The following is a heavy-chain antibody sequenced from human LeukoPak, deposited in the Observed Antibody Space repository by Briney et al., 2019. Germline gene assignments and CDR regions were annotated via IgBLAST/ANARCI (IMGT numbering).Heavy chain of an antibody. CDR2: IGTVGDT. V-gene: IGHV3-13*01. Sequence: GGSLRLSCAASGLTFSNSDMHWVRQAAGKGLEWVSAIGTVGDTYYPGSVKGRFTISRENAKNTLYLQMNSLRAEGTAVYYCAKEFYHYYDSSGYLAYWGQGTLVTVSS. CDR1: GLTFSNSD. D-gene: IGHD3-22*01. J-gene: IGHJ4*02. CDR3: AKEFYHYYDSSGYLAY.